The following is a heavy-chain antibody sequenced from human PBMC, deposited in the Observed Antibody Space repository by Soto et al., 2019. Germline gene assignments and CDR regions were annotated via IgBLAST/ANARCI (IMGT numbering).Heavy chain of an antibody. V-gene: IGHV3-30-3*01. J-gene: IGHJ6*02. CDR2: ISYDGSNK. CDR1: GFTFSSYA. CDR3: ARDEGSDWNYSGMDV. Sequence: HPGGSLRLSCAASGFTFSSYAMHWVRQAPGKGLEWVAVISYDGSNKYYADSVKGRFTISRDNSKNTLYLQMNSLRAEDTAVYYCARDEGSDWNYSGMDVWGQGTTVTVSS. D-gene: IGHD2-21*02.